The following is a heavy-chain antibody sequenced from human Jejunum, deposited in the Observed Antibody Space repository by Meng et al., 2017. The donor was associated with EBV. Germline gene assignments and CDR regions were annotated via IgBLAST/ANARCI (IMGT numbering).Heavy chain of an antibody. CDR3: ARDGGPSGSYAYWFDP. CDR1: GGSISSSTW. J-gene: IGHJ5*02. D-gene: IGHD1-26*01. Sequence: QVQLHGSGPGLVKPLGTLSLTCAVSGGSISSSTWWSWVRRPPGKGPEWIGEIFHIGTTNYNPTLKSRVTMSVDKSKNHFSLKLTSVTAADTAVYYCARDGGPSGSYAYWFDPWGQGTLVTVSS. V-gene: IGHV4-4*02. CDR2: IFHIGTT.